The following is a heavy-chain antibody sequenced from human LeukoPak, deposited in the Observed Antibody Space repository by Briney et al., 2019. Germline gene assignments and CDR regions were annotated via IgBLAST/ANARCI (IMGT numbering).Heavy chain of an antibody. CDR3: ARALWFGETRLDY. J-gene: IGHJ4*02. CDR1: GGSISSSNW. D-gene: IGHD3-10*01. CDR2: IYHSGST. Sequence: PSETLSLTCAVSGGSISSSNWWSWVRQPPGKGLEWIGEIYHSGSTNYNPSLKSRVTISVGKSKNQFSLKLSSVTAADTAVYYCARALWFGETRLDYWGQGTLVTVSS. V-gene: IGHV4-4*02.